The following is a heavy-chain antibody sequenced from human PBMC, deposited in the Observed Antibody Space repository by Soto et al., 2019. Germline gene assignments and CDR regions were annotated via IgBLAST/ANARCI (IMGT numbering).Heavy chain of an antibody. CDR1: GGSISSGGYS. J-gene: IGHJ4*02. CDR2: IYHSGST. CDR3: AAIIGESNSYYFDY. Sequence: SETLSLTCAVSGGSISSGGYSWSWIRQPPGKGLEWIGYIYHSGSTYYNPSLKSRVTISVDRSKNQFSLKLSSVTAADTAVYYCAAIIGESNSYYFDYWGQGTLVTVSS. V-gene: IGHV4-30-2*01. D-gene: IGHD3-10*01.